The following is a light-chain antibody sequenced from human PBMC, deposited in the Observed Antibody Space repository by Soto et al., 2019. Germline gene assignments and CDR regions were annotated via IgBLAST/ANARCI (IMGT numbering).Light chain of an antibody. Sequence: VVLTQSPPTLSLSPGESATLSCRASQSVGSNLAWYHQKRGQAPRLLICDATERATGIPARFTGSRSGSDFTLSISSLEPDDFAVYYWEQRSVRLSFGGGT. CDR2: DAT. CDR3: EQRSVRLS. V-gene: IGKV3-11*01. CDR1: QSVGSN. J-gene: IGKJ4*01.